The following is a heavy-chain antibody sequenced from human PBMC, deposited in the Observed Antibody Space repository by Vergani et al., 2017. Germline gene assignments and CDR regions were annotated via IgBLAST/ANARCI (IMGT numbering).Heavy chain of an antibody. V-gene: IGHV3-33*08. CDR3: VREGSYCGSTTCRNPSYVYYYHMDV. D-gene: IGHD2-21*01. J-gene: IGHJ6*03. CDR1: GFTFSSYE. Sequence: VQLVESGGGLVQPGGSLRLSCAASGFTFSSYEMNWVRQAPGKGLEWGAIIYYDGSKKYYADSVKGRFTISRDNSRNTLDLLMSSLRAEDTAIYYCVREGSYCGSTTCRNPSYVYYYHMDVWGEGTTVTVSS. CDR2: IYYDGSKK.